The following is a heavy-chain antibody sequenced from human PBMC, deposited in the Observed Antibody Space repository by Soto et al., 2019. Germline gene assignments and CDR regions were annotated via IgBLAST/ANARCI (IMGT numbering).Heavy chain of an antibody. Sequence: GGSLRLSCAASGFTFSSYGMHWVRQAPGKGLEWVAVIWYDGSNKYYADSVKGRFTISRDNSKNTLYLQMNSLRAEDTAVYYCARGFQEDYTKPTYFDYWGQGTLVTVSS. CDR2: IWYDGSNK. J-gene: IGHJ4*02. CDR1: GFTFSSYG. V-gene: IGHV3-33*01. D-gene: IGHD4-4*01. CDR3: ARGFQEDYTKPTYFDY.